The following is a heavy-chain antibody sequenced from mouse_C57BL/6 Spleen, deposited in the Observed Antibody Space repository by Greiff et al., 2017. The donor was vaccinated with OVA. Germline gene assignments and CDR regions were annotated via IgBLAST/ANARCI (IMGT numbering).Heavy chain of an antibody. Sequence: EVQRVESGGDLVKPGGSLKLSCAASGFTFSSYGMSWVRQTPDKRLEWVATISSGGSYTYYPDSVKGRFTISRDNAKNTLYLQMSSLKSEDTAMYYCARQGITTVVATSDWYFDVWGTGTTVTVSS. CDR1: GFTFSSYG. CDR3: ARQGITTVVATSDWYFDV. J-gene: IGHJ1*03. V-gene: IGHV5-6*01. D-gene: IGHD1-1*01. CDR2: ISSGGSYT.